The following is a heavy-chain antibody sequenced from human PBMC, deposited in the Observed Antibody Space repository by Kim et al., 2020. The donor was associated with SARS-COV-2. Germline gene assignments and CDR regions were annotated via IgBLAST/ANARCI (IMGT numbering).Heavy chain of an antibody. CDR3: ATSSQRGYSYMSN. D-gene: IGHD5-18*01. Sequence: SLKGRFTDSRDNAQNTLYLQMNRLRAWDTAVYYCATSSQRGYSYMSNWGQGTLVTVSS. V-gene: IGHV3-11*01. J-gene: IGHJ1*01.